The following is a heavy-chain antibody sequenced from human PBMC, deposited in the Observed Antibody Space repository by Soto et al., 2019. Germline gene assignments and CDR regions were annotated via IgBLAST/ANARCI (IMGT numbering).Heavy chain of an antibody. CDR1: GESVRRRSC. Sequence: PETLSRTCAVSGESVRRRSCWSWGRQAPGKGLEWIGEIYHSGTFNYNPSLASRVSVSVDKSRNQLSLNLKSVTAADTAVYYCVRSVPAATWQYSGMDVWGQGTMVTVSS. CDR2: IYHSGTF. J-gene: IGHJ6*02. V-gene: IGHV4-4*03. D-gene: IGHD2-2*01. CDR3: VRSVPAATWQYSGMDV.